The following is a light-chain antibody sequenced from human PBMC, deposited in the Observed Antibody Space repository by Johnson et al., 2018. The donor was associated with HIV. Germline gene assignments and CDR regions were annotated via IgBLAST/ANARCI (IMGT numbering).Light chain of an antibody. V-gene: IGLV1-51*01. Sequence: QSVLTQPPSVSAAPGQKVTISCSGIGSNIGDNYVSWYQHLPGTAPRLLIYDDIKRPSGIPDRFSGSKSGTSATLGLTGLQTWVEADYYFGTWDTSLSAGHVCGTGTKVTVL. CDR3: GTWDTSLSAGHV. CDR2: DDI. J-gene: IGLJ1*01. CDR1: GSNIGDNY.